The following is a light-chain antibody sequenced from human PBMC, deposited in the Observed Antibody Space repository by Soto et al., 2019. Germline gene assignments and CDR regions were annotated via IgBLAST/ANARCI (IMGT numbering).Light chain of an antibody. V-gene: IGLV2-14*01. CDR1: SSYVGGYNY. CDR2: EVS. CDR3: SSYTSSSTYV. J-gene: IGLJ1*01. Sequence: QSLLTHPASVSRSPGQSITISFTGTSSYVGGYNYVSWYQQHQGKAPKLMIYEVSNRPSWVSNRFYGSKSGKTASLTISGIQAEDEADYYCSSYTSSSTYVFGTGTKVTAL.